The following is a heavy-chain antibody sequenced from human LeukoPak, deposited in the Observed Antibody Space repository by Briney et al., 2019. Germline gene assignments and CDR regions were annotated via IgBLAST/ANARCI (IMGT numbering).Heavy chain of an antibody. CDR1: GFTFSSYW. V-gene: IGHV3-7*01. CDR2: IKQDGSEK. J-gene: IGHJ5*02. D-gene: IGHD3-22*01. CDR3: ARDPYYYDSSGYYHT. Sequence: PGGSLRLSCAASGFTFSSYWMSWVRQAPGKGLEWVANIKQDGSEKYYVDSVKGRFTISRDNAKNSLYLQMNSLRAEDTAVYYCARDPYYYDSSGYYHTWGQGTLVTVSS.